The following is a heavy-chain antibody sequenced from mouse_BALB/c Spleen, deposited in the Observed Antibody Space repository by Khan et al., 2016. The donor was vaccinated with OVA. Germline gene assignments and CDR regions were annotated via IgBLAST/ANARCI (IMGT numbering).Heavy chain of an antibody. J-gene: IGHJ3*01. CDR2: ISPGSGVT. V-gene: IGHV1-77*01. CDR3: ARSNYFGYTFAY. D-gene: IGHD1-2*01. CDR1: GYGFSDYY. Sequence: QVQLQQSGAELARPGASVKLSCKASGYGFSDYYIHWVKQRPGQGLEWIGDISPGSGVTYYNQKFKGKATLTADTSSITAYMEISSLTSEAAAVDFCARSNYFGYTFAYWGQGTLVTVSA.